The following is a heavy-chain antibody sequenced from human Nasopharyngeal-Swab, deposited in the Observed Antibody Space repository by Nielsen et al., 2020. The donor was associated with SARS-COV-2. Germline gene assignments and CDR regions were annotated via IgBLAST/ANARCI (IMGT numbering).Heavy chain of an antibody. CDR1: GYTFTGYY. CDR2: INPNSGGT. Sequence: ASVKVSCKASGYTFTGYYMHWVRQAPGQGLEWMGWINPNSGGTNYAQKFQGWVTMTRDTSISTAYMELSRLRSDDTAVYYCARAEREDIVVVPAASSGWFDPWCQGTLVTVSS. CDR3: ARAEREDIVVVPAASSGWFDP. J-gene: IGHJ5*02. D-gene: IGHD2-2*01. V-gene: IGHV1-2*04.